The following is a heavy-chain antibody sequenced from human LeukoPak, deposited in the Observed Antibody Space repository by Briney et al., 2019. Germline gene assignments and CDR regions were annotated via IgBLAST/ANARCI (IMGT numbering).Heavy chain of an antibody. Sequence: ASVKVSCKVSGYTLTELSMHWVRQAPGKGLEWMGGFDPEDGETIYAQKFQGRVTMTEDTSTDTAYMELSSLRSEDTAVYYCATVSRDGDFGVVIISPYSFDPWGQGTLVTVSS. CDR3: ATVSRDGDFGVVIISPYSFDP. V-gene: IGHV1-24*01. CDR1: GYTLTELS. J-gene: IGHJ5*02. D-gene: IGHD3-3*01. CDR2: FDPEDGET.